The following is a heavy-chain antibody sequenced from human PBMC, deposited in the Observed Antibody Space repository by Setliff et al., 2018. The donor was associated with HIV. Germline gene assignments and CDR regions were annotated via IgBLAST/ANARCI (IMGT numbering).Heavy chain of an antibody. CDR3: AVVVPAAMPGGIGWFDP. D-gene: IGHD2-2*01. V-gene: IGHV1-18*01. CDR2: ISAYNGNR. Sequence: ASVTVSCKASGYTFTSNGISWVRQAPGQGLEWMGWISAYNGNRNYAQKLRGRVTMTTDTSTSTAYMELRSLRSDDTAVYYCAVVVPAAMPGGIGWFDPWGQGTLVTV. J-gene: IGHJ5*02. CDR1: GYTFTSNG.